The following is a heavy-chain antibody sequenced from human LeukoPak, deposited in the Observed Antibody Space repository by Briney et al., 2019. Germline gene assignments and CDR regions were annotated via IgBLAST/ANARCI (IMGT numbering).Heavy chain of an antibody. Sequence: GGSLRLSCAASGFTFSSYNMNWVRQAPGKGLEWVSYISNTGSTIYYADSVKGRFTISRDNSKNTLYLQMNSLRAEDTAVYYCAKDSRYSGYVNWFDPWGQGTLVTVSS. V-gene: IGHV3-48*01. J-gene: IGHJ5*02. CDR3: AKDSRYSGYVNWFDP. D-gene: IGHD5-12*01. CDR1: GFTFSSYN. CDR2: ISNTGSTI.